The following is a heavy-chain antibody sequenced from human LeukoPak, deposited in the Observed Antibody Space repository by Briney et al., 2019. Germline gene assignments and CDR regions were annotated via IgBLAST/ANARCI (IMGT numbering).Heavy chain of an antibody. J-gene: IGHJ1*01. D-gene: IGHD3-10*01. CDR1: GFTFSSYS. CDR3: TYGSGSYPEYFQH. Sequence: PGGSLRLSCAASGFTFSSYSMNWVRQAPGKGLEWVSSITSSSSYIYYADSVKGRFIISRDNAKNSLYLQMNSLRAEDTAVYYCTYGSGSYPEYFQHWGQGTLVTVSS. V-gene: IGHV3-21*01. CDR2: ITSSSSYI.